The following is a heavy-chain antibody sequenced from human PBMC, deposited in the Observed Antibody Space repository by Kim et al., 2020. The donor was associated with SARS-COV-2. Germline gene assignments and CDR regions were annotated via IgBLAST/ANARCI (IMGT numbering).Heavy chain of an antibody. V-gene: IGHV1-18*04. CDR3: ARVTGKKQLVLWWRSHYGMDV. Sequence: ASVKVSCKASGYTFTSYGISWVRQAPGQGLEWMGWISAYNGNTNYAQKLQGRVTMTTDTSTSTAYMELRSLRSDDTAVYYCARVTGKKQLVLWWRSHYGMDVWGQGTTVTVSS. CDR1: GYTFTSYG. CDR2: ISAYNGNT. D-gene: IGHD6-6*01. J-gene: IGHJ6*02.